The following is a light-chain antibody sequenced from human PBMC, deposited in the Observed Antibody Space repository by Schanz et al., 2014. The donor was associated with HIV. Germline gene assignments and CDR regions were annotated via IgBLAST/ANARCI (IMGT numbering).Light chain of an antibody. Sequence: QAVVTQETSLTVSPGGTVTLTCGSSTGAVTSGHYPSWFQQQPGQVPRTLIYKTNNKQSWTPARFSGSLLGGKAALTLSGAQPEDEADYYCLLSYTDAHVFGTGTKLTVL. CDR2: KTN. CDR3: LLSYTDAHV. J-gene: IGLJ1*01. CDR1: TGAVTSGHY. V-gene: IGLV7-46*01.